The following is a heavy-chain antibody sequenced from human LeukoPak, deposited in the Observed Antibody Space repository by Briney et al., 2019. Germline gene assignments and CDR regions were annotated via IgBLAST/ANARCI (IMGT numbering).Heavy chain of an antibody. CDR3: AREATSRVVPASAGKDFDY. V-gene: IGHV1-46*01. D-gene: IGHD6-13*01. J-gene: IGHJ4*02. CDR1: GYTFTSYY. CDR2: INPNIGTT. Sequence: ASVKVSFKASGYTFTSYYMHWVRQAPGQGLEWMGIINPNIGTTRYAQKFQGRVILTRDPSTRTVYMELSSLTSEDTAVYHCAREATSRVVPASAGKDFDYWGQGTLVTVSS.